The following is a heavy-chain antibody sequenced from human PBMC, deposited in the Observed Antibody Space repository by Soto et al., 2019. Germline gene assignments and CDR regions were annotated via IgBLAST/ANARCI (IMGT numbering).Heavy chain of an antibody. Sequence: QLQLQESGPGLVKPSETLSLTCSVSGGSISSSSYYWGWIRQPPGKGLEWVGSIYYGGTTYYNPSLKSRVTISVDTSKNQFSLRLSSVTAADTAVYYCSKTDYYHYGMDVWGQGTKVTV. V-gene: IGHV4-39*01. CDR3: SKTDYYHYGMDV. CDR2: IYYGGTT. J-gene: IGHJ6*02. CDR1: GGSISSSSYY.